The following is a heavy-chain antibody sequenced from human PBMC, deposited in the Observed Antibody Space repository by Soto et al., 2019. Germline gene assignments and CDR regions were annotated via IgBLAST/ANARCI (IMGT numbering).Heavy chain of an antibody. J-gene: IGHJ4*02. CDR2: IYDRVNT. Sequence: PSETLSLTCTVSGDSLSSGGHYWSWIRQHPGKRLEWVGNIYDRVNTYYSPSLRSRVTISADMSKNQFYLNLRSVTAADTAVYYSAIVDHRGYIAILNDSWGQGTLVTVSS. CDR3: AIVDHRGYIAILNDS. V-gene: IGHV4-31*03. D-gene: IGHD3-9*01. CDR1: GDSLSSGGHY.